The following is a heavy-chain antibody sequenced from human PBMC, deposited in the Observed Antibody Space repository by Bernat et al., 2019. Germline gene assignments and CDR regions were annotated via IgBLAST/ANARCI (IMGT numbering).Heavy chain of an antibody. CDR2: IAPDGDT. CDR1: GFTISTNF. CDR3: ARHGLAAAGGKYYFDY. D-gene: IGHD6-13*01. V-gene: IGHV3-66*04. J-gene: IGHJ4*02. Sequence: EVQLVESGGGLVQPGGSLRLSCAASGFTISTNFMSWVCQAPGKGLDWVSIIAPDGDTHHADSVKGRFTISRDSSENTLYLQMNGLRVEDTAVYYCARHGLAAAGGKYYFDYWGQGTLLSVSS.